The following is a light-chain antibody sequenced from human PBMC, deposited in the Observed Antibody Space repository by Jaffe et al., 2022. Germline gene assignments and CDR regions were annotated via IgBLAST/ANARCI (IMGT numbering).Light chain of an antibody. J-gene: IGKJ1*01. CDR3: QQFSGSPPWT. CDR1: QGISRS. V-gene: IGKV1-13*02. Sequence: IQLTQSPSSLSASVGDSVSITCRASQGISRSVAWYQQKPGRAPNLLIYDGSTLESGVPSRFSGSGSGTDFTLTISSLQPEDFATYFCQQFSGSPPWTFGQGTKVEIK. CDR2: DGS.